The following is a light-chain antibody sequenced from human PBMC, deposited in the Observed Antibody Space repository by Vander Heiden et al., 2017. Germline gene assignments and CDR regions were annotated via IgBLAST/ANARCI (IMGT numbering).Light chain of an antibody. J-gene: IGKJ3*01. Sequence: AIRMTQSPSSFSASTGDRVTITCRASQGISSYLAWYQQKPGKAPKLLIYAASTLQSGVPSRFSGSGSGTDFTLTISCLQSEDFATYYCQQEDSYPQAFGHGTKVDIK. V-gene: IGKV1-8*01. CDR2: AAS. CDR3: QQEDSYPQA. CDR1: QGISSY.